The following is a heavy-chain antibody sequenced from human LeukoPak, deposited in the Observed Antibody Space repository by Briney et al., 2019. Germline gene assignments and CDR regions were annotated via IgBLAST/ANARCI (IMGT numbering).Heavy chain of an antibody. J-gene: IGHJ4*02. Sequence: PSETLSLTCTVSGGSISSGGYYWSWIRQHPGKGLEWIGYIYCSGSTYYNPSLKSRVTISVDTSKNQFSLKLSSVTAADTAVYYCARGPRYSSGWYGDYWGQGTLVTVSS. CDR2: IYCSGST. CDR1: GGSISSGGYY. CDR3: ARGPRYSSGWYGDY. V-gene: IGHV4-31*03. D-gene: IGHD6-19*01.